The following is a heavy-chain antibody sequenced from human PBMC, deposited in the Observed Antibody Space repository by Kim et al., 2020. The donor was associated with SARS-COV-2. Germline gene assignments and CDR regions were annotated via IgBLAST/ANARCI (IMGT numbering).Heavy chain of an antibody. Sequence: GGSLRLSCVASGFTFIKGWMIWVRQAPGKGLEWVGLIKGQGNGAATDYAAHVKGRFTISRDDSKNTVFLQMKSLRSEDTDVYYCTPTPEGSGRYSEY. J-gene: IGHJ1*01. CDR2: IKGQGNGAAT. D-gene: IGHD3-10*01. V-gene: IGHV3-15*01. CDR1: GFTFIKGW. CDR3: TPTPEGSGRYSEY.